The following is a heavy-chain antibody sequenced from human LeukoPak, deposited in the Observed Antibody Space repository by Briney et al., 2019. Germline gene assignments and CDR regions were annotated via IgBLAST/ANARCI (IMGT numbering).Heavy chain of an antibody. V-gene: IGHV1-2*02. D-gene: IGHD7-27*01. Sequence: SVKVSCKASGYTFTGYYMHWVRQAPGQGREWMGWINPNSGGTNYAQKFQGRVTMTRDTSISTAYMELSRLRSDDTAVYYCARDLKREGGSVQTWGLDYWGQGTLVTVSS. CDR1: GYTFTGYY. CDR2: INPNSGGT. CDR3: ARDLKREGGSVQTWGLDY. J-gene: IGHJ4*02.